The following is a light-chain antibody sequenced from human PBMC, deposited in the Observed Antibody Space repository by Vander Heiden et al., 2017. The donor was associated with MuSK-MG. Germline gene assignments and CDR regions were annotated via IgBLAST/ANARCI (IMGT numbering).Light chain of an antibody. CDR2: AAS. CDR3: QKYNSAPLT. CDR1: QDISRY. J-gene: IGKJ4*01. Sequence: DIQMTHSPASLSASVGDRVTITCRASQDISRYFAWYQQRPGKVPKLLIYAASTLQSGVPSRFSGSGSGTDFTLTISSLQPEDVATYFCQKYNSAPLTFGGGTKVEI. V-gene: IGKV1-27*01.